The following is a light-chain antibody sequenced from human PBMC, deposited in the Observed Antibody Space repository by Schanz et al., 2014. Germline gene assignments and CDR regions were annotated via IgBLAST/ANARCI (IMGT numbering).Light chain of an antibody. CDR1: QSISNY. CDR3: QQSYSTPIA. J-gene: IGKJ5*01. V-gene: IGKV1-39*01. Sequence: DIQMTQSPSSLSASVGDRVTITCRASQSISNYLNWYQQKPGKAPNLLIYAASTLQSGVPARFSGSGSGTDFTLTISSLQPEDFATYYCQQSYSTPIAFGQGTRLES. CDR2: AAS.